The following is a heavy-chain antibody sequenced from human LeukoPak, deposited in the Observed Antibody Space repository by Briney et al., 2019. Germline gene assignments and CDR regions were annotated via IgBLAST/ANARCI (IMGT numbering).Heavy chain of an antibody. V-gene: IGHV4-34*01. D-gene: IGHD3-10*01. CDR3: ARRNPSYGSGSVDY. CDR2: INHSGST. Sequence: SETLSLTCAVYGESFSGYYWSWIRRPPGKGLEWIGEINHSGSTNYNPSLKSRVTISVDTSKNQFSLKLSSVTAADTAVYYCARRNPSYGSGSVDYWGQGTLVTVSS. CDR1: GESFSGYY. J-gene: IGHJ4*02.